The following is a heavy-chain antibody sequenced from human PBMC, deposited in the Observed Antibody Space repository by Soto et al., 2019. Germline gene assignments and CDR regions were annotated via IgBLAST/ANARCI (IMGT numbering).Heavy chain of an antibody. CDR2: IDPSDSHI. CDR3: AGTESGYSYGFADV. Sequence: GESLKISCQGSGYTFSNYWINWVRQMPGKGLEWMGRIDPSDSHIDYSPSFQGHVTMSVDKSINTAYLQWSSLKASDTAMYYCAGTESGYSYGFADVWGQGTTVTVSS. V-gene: IGHV5-10-1*01. D-gene: IGHD5-18*01. CDR1: GYTFSNYW. J-gene: IGHJ6*02.